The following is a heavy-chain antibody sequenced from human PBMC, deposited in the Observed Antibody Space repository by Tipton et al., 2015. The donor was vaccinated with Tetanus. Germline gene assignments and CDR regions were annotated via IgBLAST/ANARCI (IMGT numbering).Heavy chain of an antibody. CDR1: GYSFTTYW. D-gene: IGHD1/OR15-1a*01. Sequence: QLVQSGAEVKKPGESLTISCKGSGYSFTTYWISWVRQMPGKGLEWMGRIDPSDSSTNYSPSFQGHVTISVDKSSSTAYLQWSSLKASDTAIYYCARHNNPKLYYYYGMDVWGQGTTATVSS. J-gene: IGHJ6*02. V-gene: IGHV5-10-1*01. CDR3: ARHNNPKLYYYYGMDV. CDR2: IDPSDSST.